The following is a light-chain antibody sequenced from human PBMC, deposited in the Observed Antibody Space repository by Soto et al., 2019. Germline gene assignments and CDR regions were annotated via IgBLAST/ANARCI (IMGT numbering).Light chain of an antibody. V-gene: IGKV1-16*01. J-gene: IGKJ5*01. CDR3: QQYNSYPLT. Sequence: DVQMTQSPSSLSASVGDRVTTTCGAIQGISNYLAWFQQKQGKAPKSLLYAASSLQSGLPSTFSGSGAGTDFTRTLSSLQPEDFATYYCQQYNSYPLTFGQGTRREIK. CDR2: AAS. CDR1: QGISNY.